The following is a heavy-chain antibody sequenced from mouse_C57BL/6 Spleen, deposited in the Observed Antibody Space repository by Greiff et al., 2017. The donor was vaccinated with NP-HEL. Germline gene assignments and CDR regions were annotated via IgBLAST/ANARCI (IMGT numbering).Heavy chain of an antibody. CDR3: ARMSRTIN. Sequence: EVQLVESGGGLVQPGGSLKLSCAASGFTFSSYGMSWVRQTPDKRLELVATINSNGGSNYYPDSVKGRFTISRDNAKNTLYLQMSSLNSEDTAMYYCARMSRTINWGQGTTLTVSS. CDR1: GFTFSSYG. V-gene: IGHV5-6-3*01. CDR2: INSNGGSN. J-gene: IGHJ2*01.